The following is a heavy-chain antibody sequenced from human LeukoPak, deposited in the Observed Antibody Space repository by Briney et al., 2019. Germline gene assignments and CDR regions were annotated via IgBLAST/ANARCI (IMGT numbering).Heavy chain of an antibody. Sequence: GGSLRLSCAASGFTFSSYEMNWVRQAPGKGLEWVSYISSSGSTIYYADSVKGRFTISRDNAKNSLHLQMNSLRAEDTAVYYCARDGPHPHYGMDVWGQGTTVTVSS. CDR2: ISSSGSTI. CDR1: GFTFSSYE. V-gene: IGHV3-48*03. CDR3: ARDGPHPHYGMDV. J-gene: IGHJ6*02.